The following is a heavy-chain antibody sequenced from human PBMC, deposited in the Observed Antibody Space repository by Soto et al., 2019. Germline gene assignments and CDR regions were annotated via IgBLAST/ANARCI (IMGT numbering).Heavy chain of an antibody. Sequence: TGGSLRLSCTVSGFNFSSNWMSWVRQAPGKGPEWVANINQDGSEKYCADSVKGRFTISRDNAKNSLYLQMDSLRVEDTALYYCFNVASGYWGRGTLVTVSS. V-gene: IGHV3-7*01. CDR1: GFNFSSNW. J-gene: IGHJ4*02. CDR3: FNVASGY. CDR2: INQDGSEK.